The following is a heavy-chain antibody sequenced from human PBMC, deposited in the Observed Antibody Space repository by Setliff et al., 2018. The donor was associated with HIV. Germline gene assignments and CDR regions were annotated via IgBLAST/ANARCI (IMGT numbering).Heavy chain of an antibody. V-gene: IGHV4-4*07. CDR1: GDSISGYY. Sequence: SETLSLTCTSSGDSISGYYWSWIRQPAGKGLEWIGRMHTSGNTNYNPSLKSRVTMSVDTSKNQFSLRLSSETAADTAVYYCARDQKGYSYGYFDSWGQGTLVTVSS. CDR2: MHTSGNT. J-gene: IGHJ4*02. D-gene: IGHD5-18*01. CDR3: ARDQKGYSYGYFDS.